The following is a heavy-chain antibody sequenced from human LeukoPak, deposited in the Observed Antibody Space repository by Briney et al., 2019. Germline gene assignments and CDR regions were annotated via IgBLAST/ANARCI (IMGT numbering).Heavy chain of an antibody. CDR3: ASSYYYDSSGYIDY. CDR1: GFSFSGFG. Sequence: PGGSLRLSCAASGFSFSGFGMRWVRKAPGKGLEWVAVIWYHGNEIHYVDSVKGRFTISRDNFRNTLYLQMSSLRAEDSAVYYCASSYYYDSSGYIDYWGQGTLVTVSS. J-gene: IGHJ4*02. D-gene: IGHD3-22*01. V-gene: IGHV3-33*08. CDR2: IWYHGNEI.